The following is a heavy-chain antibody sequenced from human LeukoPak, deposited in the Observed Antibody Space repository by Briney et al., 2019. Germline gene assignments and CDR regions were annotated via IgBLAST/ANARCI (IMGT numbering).Heavy chain of an antibody. Sequence: GGSLRLSCTVSRFTFADYAMTWVRQAPGKGLEWVGFIKSKAYGGTVEYAASVKGRFSISRDDSKSIAYLQVNSLQTEDTAVYYCTRSGIYRYFDYWGQGTLVTVSS. D-gene: IGHD1-26*01. CDR3: TRSGIYRYFDY. CDR1: RFTFADYA. CDR2: IKSKAYGGTV. V-gene: IGHV3-49*04. J-gene: IGHJ4*02.